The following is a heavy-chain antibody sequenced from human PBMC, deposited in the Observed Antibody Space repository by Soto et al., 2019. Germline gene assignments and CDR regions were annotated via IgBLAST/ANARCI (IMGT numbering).Heavy chain of an antibody. Sequence: SETLSLTCTVSGGSISSYYWSWIRQPPGKGLEWIGYMYNTGSTIYNPSLKSRVTISVDTSKNQFSLKLNSVTAADTAVYYCVRDLWGYCGADCYPLDVWGQGTTVTAP. J-gene: IGHJ6*02. CDR3: VRDLWGYCGADCYPLDV. D-gene: IGHD2-21*02. CDR1: GGSISSYY. V-gene: IGHV4-59*01. CDR2: MYNTGST.